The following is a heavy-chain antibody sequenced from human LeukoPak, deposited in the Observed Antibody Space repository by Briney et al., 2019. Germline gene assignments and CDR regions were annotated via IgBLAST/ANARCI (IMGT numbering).Heavy chain of an antibody. CDR3: ARESAIVRVPFDN. CDR1: GFTFSTHW. V-gene: IGHV3-74*01. D-gene: IGHD1-26*01. Sequence: QPGGSLRLSCAASGFTFSTHWMYWVRQAPGKGLVWVSRINSDGSATGYADSVKGRFTISRDNVKNTLYLQMNSLRAEDTAVYYCARESAIVRVPFDNWGQGTLVTVSS. J-gene: IGHJ4*02. CDR2: INSDGSAT.